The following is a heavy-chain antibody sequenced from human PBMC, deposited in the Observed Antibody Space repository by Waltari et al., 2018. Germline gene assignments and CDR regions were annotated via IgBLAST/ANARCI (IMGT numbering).Heavy chain of an antibody. CDR1: GGTFSNYA. Sequence: QVQLVQSGAEVEKPGSSVKVSCKASGGTFSNYAIRWVRQAPGQGLEGMGRINANFGQPNYATTVKGRVTTIADESTSTGYMELSSLRSEDTAVYYCARSYYYARIGDYPSLGAFDYWGQGTLVTVSS. J-gene: IGHJ4*02. CDR3: ARSYYYARIGDYPSLGAFDY. CDR2: INANFGQP. V-gene: IGHV1-69*12. D-gene: IGHD3-22*01.